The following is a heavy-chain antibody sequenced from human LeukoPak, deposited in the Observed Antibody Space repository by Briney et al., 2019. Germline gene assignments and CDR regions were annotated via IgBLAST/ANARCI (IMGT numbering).Heavy chain of an antibody. J-gene: IGHJ4*02. D-gene: IGHD3-10*01. CDR1: GFTFSSYS. V-gene: IGHV3-21*01. CDR2: ISSSSSYI. Sequence: GGSLRLSCAASGFTFSSYSMNWVRQAPGKGLEWVSSISSSSSYIYYADSVKGRFTISRDNAKNSPYLQMNSLRAEDTAVYYCASGPLYYYGSGVFGYWGQGTLVTVSS. CDR3: ASGPLYYYGSGVFGY.